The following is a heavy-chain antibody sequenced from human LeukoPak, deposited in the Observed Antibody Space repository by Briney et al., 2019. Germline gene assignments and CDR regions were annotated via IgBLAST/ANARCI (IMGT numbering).Heavy chain of an antibody. CDR1: GFTLISYW. CDR3: ATQSYAKFDP. Sequence: GGSLRLSCAASGFTLISYWMTWVRQAPGKGLEWVANIKQDGSEKYYVDSVKGRFTISRDNAKNSLFLQMNSLRVEDTAVYYCATQSYAKFDPWGQGTLVTVSS. D-gene: IGHD3-16*01. V-gene: IGHV3-7*01. J-gene: IGHJ5*02. CDR2: IKQDGSEK.